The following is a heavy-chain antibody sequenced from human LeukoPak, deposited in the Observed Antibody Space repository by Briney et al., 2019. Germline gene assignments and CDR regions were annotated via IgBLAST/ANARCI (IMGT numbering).Heavy chain of an antibody. CDR3: AKGEWTFDY. Sequence: GGSLRLSCAASGFTFSSYAMSWARQAPGKGLQWVSTISDSGDSTYYADSVKGRFTISRDNSKDTLYLQMNSLRAEDTAVYYCAKGEWTFDYWGQGTLVTVSS. CDR1: GFTFSSYA. CDR2: ISDSGDST. J-gene: IGHJ4*02. D-gene: IGHD2-8*01. V-gene: IGHV3-23*01.